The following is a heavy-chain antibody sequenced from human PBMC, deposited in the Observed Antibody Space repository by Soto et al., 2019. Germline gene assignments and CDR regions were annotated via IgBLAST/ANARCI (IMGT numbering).Heavy chain of an antibody. D-gene: IGHD3-3*01. CDR3: ARIQGKDVFWSWGMDV. CDR1: GFTFGTFW. J-gene: IGHJ6*02. V-gene: IGHV3-7*03. Sequence: EVQLVESGGGLVQPGGSLRLSCAASGFTFGTFWMSWVRQAPGKGLEWVANIRPDGSEKFYLDSVKGRFTISRDNAKNSLYVQMSSLRAEDTAMYYCARIQGKDVFWSWGMDVWGRGTTVVVSS. CDR2: IRPDGSEK.